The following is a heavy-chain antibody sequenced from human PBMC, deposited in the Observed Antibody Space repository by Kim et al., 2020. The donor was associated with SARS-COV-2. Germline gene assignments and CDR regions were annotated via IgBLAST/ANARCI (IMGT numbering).Heavy chain of an antibody. J-gene: IGHJ5*02. CDR2: IKPDSGKT. Sequence: ASVKVSCKASGYTFGNYGICWVRQAPGQGLEWMGWIKPDSGKTDYAQRFQGRVTLTTDTSTRTASMERRSLTSDDTAIYYCAKDGVSGWFEHWGQGALVT. V-gene: IGHV1-18*01. D-gene: IGHD6-19*01. CDR1: GYTFGNYG. CDR3: AKDGVSGWFEH.